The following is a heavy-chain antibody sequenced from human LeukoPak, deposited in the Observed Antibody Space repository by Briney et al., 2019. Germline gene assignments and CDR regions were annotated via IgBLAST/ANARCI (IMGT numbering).Heavy chain of an antibody. Sequence: PGGSLRLSCAASGFTVSSNYMSWVRQAPGKGQEWVSVIYSGGSTCYADSVKGRFTISRDNSKNTLYLQMNSLRAEDTAVYYCAGQGSGSYYNGPRDYYYYYGMDVWGQGTTVTVSS. V-gene: IGHV3-53*01. CDR3: AGQGSGSYYNGPRDYYYYYGMDV. CDR2: IYSGGST. CDR1: GFTVSSNY. D-gene: IGHD3-10*01. J-gene: IGHJ6*02.